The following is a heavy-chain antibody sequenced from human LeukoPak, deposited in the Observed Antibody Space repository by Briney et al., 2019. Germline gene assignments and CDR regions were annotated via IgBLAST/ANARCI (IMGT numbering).Heavy chain of an antibody. CDR2: IYYSGST. V-gene: IGHV4-39*07. D-gene: IGHD5-24*01. Sequence: SETLSLTCTVSGGSISSSSYYWGWIRQPPGKGLEWIGSIYYSGSTYYNPSLKSRVTISVDTSKNQFSLKLSSVTAADTAVYYCARSRWLQFHDAFDIWGQGTMVTVSS. CDR1: GGSISSSSYY. J-gene: IGHJ3*02. CDR3: ARSRWLQFHDAFDI.